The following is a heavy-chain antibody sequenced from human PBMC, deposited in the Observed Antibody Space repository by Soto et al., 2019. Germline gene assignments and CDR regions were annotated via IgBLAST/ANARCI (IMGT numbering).Heavy chain of an antibody. CDR2: IYYSGST. CDR1: GGSISSYY. J-gene: IGHJ4*02. V-gene: IGHV4-59*01. CDR3: ARGRRFYYFDY. D-gene: IGHD2-15*01. Sequence: QVQLQESGPGLVKPSETLSLTCTVSGGSISSYYWSWIRQPPGKGLEWIGYIYYSGSTNYNPSLKSXXHXSXXTSKNQCSLKLSSVTAADTAVYYCARGRRFYYFDYWGQGTLVTVSS.